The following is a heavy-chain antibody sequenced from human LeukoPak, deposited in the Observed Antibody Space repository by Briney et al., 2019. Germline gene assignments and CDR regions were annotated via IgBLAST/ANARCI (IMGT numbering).Heavy chain of an antibody. CDR1: GFTFSSYA. CDR3: XXXLGPGYDYVRAYAFDI. Sequence: GGSLRLSCAASGFTFSSYAMSWVRQAPGKGLEWVSAISGSGGSTYYADSVKGRFTISRDNSKNTLYLQMNSLRAEDTAVYYCXXXLGPGYDYVRAYAFDIWGQGTMVTVSS. V-gene: IGHV3-23*01. CDR2: ISGSGGST. J-gene: IGHJ3*02. D-gene: IGHD3-16*01.